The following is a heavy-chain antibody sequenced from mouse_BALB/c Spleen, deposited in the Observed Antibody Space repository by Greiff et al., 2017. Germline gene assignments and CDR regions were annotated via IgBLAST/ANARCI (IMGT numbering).Heavy chain of an antibody. Sequence: QVTLNVSGAELVKPGASVKLSCKASGYTFTSYYMYWVKQRPGQGLEWIGEINPSNGGTNFNEKFKSKATLTVDKSSSTAYMQLSSLTSEDSAVYYCTRTSSGFAYWGQGTLVTVSA. CDR3: TRTSSGFAY. V-gene: IGHV1S81*02. CDR2: INPSNGGT. CDR1: GYTFTSYY. J-gene: IGHJ3*01. D-gene: IGHD3-1*01.